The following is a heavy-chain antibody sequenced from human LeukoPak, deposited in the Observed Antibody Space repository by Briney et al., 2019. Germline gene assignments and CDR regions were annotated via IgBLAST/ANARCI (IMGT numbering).Heavy chain of an antibody. CDR3: ARDCITMVRGVNGFDP. CDR2: INAGNGNT. CDR1: GYTFTSYA. J-gene: IGHJ5*02. V-gene: IGHV1-3*01. D-gene: IGHD3-10*01. Sequence: ASVKVSCKASGYTFTSYAMHWVRQAPGQRLEWMGWINAGNGNTKYSQKFQGRVTITRDTSASTAYMELSSLRSEDTAVYYCARDCITMVRGVNGFDPWGQGALVTVSS.